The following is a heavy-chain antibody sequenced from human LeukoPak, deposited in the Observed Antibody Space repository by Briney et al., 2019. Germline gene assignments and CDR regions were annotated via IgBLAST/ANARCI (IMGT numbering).Heavy chain of an antibody. CDR1: GGSISSYY. CDR2: IYTSGST. Sequence: SETLSLTCTVSGGSISSYYWSWIRQPAGKGLEWIGRIYTSGSTNYNPSLKSRVTMSVDTSKNQFSLKLSSVTAADTAVYYCARGCSGGSCYWGYYYGMDVWGQGTTVTVSS. V-gene: IGHV4-4*07. J-gene: IGHJ6*02. CDR3: ARGCSGGSCYWGYYYGMDV. D-gene: IGHD2-15*01.